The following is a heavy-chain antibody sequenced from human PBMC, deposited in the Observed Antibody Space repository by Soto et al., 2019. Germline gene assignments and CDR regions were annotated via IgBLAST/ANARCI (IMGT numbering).Heavy chain of an antibody. CDR1: NGGISNFY. D-gene: IGHD6-13*01. Sequence: SETLSLTCTVSNGGISNFYWNWIRQSAGKGLEWIGRIHGSGSATYNPSLRSRVTMSVDTSKNQFSLKVNSVTGADTAVYYCARSSHKERWFDPWGQGTLVTVSS. J-gene: IGHJ5*02. V-gene: IGHV4-4*07. CDR2: IHGSGSA. CDR3: ARSSHKERWFDP.